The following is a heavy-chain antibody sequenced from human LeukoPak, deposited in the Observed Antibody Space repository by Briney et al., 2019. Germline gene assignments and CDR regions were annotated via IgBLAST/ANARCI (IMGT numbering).Heavy chain of an antibody. CDR3: AKRAALTYYYYYYMDV. CDR1: GFTFSSYA. J-gene: IGHJ6*03. V-gene: IGHV3-23*01. CDR2: ISGSGGST. Sequence: GGSLRLSCAASGFTFSSYAMSWVRQAPGKGLEWVSAISGSGGSTYYAGSVKGRFTISRDNSKNTLYLQMNSLRAEDTAVYYCAKRAALTYYYYYYMDVWGKGTTVTVSS. D-gene: IGHD6-6*01.